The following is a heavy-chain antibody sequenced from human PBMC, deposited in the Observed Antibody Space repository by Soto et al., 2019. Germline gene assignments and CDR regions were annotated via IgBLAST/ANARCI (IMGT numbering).Heavy chain of an antibody. J-gene: IGHJ6*02. CDR1: GFTFSSYG. V-gene: IGHV3-30*18. CDR3: AKDSLGSSSWFGYYYYYGMDV. CDR2: ISYDGSNK. D-gene: IGHD6-13*01. Sequence: GGSLRLCCAASGFTFSSYGMHWVRQAPGKGLEWVAVISYDGSNKYYADSVKGRFTISRDNSKNTLYLQMNSLRAEDTAVYYCAKDSLGSSSWFGYYYYYGMDVWGQGTTVTVSS.